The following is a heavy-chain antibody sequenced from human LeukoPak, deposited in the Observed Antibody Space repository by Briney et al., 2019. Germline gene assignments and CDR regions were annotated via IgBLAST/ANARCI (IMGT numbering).Heavy chain of an antibody. CDR2: MNPNSGTT. CDR3: ARGNDISDY. V-gene: IGHV1-8*01. Sequence: ASVKVSCKASGNTFTRYDINWVRQATGQGLEWMGWMNPNSGTTGNAQKLQGRVTMTTDTSTSTAYMELRSLRSDDTAVYYCARGNDISDYWGQGTLVTVSS. D-gene: IGHD3-9*01. J-gene: IGHJ4*02. CDR1: GNTFTRYD.